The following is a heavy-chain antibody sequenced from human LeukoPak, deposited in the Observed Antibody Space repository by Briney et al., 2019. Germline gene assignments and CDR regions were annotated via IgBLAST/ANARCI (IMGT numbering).Heavy chain of an antibody. D-gene: IGHD1-26*01. V-gene: IGHV3-53*01. CDR2: IYSGGST. J-gene: IGHJ4*02. Sequence: HPGGSLRLSCAASGFTVSSNYMSWVRQAPGKGLEWVSVIYSGGSTYYADSVKGRFTISRDNSKNTLYLQMNSLRAEDTAVYYCAKDPGGSYRDYWGQGTLVTVSS. CDR1: GFTVSSNY. CDR3: AKDPGGSYRDY.